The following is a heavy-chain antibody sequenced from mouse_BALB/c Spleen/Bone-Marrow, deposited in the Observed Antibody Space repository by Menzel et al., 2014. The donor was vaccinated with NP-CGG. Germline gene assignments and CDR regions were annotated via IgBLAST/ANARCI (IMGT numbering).Heavy chain of an antibody. CDR1: GYSFTSYW. J-gene: IGHJ3*01. CDR2: IDPSDTET. D-gene: IGHD2-4*01. V-gene: IGHV1S127*01. CDR3: ARFGDYDGEAWFAY. Sequence: QVQLQQPGPQLVRPGASVKISCKASGYSFTSYWVHWVKQRPGQGLEWIGMIDPSDTETSLNQKFKDKATLTVDKSSSTAHMQLSSPTYEDSAVYYCARFGDYDGEAWFAYWGQGTLVTVSA.